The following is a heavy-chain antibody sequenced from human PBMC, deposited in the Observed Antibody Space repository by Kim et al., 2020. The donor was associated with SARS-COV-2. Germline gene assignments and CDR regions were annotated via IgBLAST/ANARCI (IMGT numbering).Heavy chain of an antibody. Sequence: GGSLRLSCAASGFTFADSAMLWVRQTPEKCLEWFSLISVDGVPTFYADSLWGRFTISKVNSANSLFLLMIGLSQDDSALYFCSKAPCYGVFPVFCGQGT. J-gene: IGHJ1*01. CDR1: GFTFADSA. CDR3: SKAPCYGVFPVF. CDR2: ISVDGVPT. V-gene: IGHV3-43*02. D-gene: IGHD4-17*01.